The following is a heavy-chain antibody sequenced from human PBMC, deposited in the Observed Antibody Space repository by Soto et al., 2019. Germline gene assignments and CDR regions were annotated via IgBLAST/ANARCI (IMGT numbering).Heavy chain of an antibody. J-gene: IGHJ4*02. V-gene: IGHV3-48*01. CDR3: ARDKGRSPLDY. CDR1: GFTFSSYS. Sequence: EVQLVESGGGLVQPGGSLRLSCAASGFTFSSYSRNWVRQAPGKRLEWVSYISSSSSTIYYADSVKGRFTISRDNAKNSLYLQMNSLRAEDTAVYYCARDKGRSPLDYWGQGTLVTVSS. D-gene: IGHD2-15*01. CDR2: ISSSSSTI.